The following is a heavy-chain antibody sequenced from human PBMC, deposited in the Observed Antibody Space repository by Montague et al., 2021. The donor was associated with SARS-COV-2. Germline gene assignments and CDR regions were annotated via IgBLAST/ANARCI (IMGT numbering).Heavy chain of an antibody. J-gene: IGHJ4*02. D-gene: IGHD6-19*01. CDR2: TYYRSKWYS. CDR3: VRYSGWFYFDF. CDR1: GDSVSSNSVA. Sequence: CAISGDSVSSNSVAWSWLRQSPSRGLEWLGRTYYRSKWYSDYAPSVRSRLTVNPDASKNEFSLELNYVTPEDTAVYYCVRYSGWFYFDFWGQGTLVTVSS. V-gene: IGHV6-1*01.